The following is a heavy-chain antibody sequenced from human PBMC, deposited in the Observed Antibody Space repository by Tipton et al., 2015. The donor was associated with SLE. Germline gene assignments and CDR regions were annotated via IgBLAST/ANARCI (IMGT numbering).Heavy chain of an antibody. V-gene: IGHV1-69*01. CDR3: AGLRLAGAHPSSPGGCCFDY. J-gene: IGHJ4*02. D-gene: IGHD6-19*01. CDR1: GGTFSSYA. CDR2: IIPILGIA. Sequence: QVQLVQSGAEVKKPGSSVKVSCKASGGTFSSYAISWVRQAPGQGLEWMGGIIPILGIANYAQKFQGRVTITADESTSPAYMELTSLRCEDPGVYCWAGLRLAGAHPSSPGGCCFDYWGQGTLVTVSS.